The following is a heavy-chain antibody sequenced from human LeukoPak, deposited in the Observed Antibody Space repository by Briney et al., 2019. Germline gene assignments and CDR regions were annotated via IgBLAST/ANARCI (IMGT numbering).Heavy chain of an antibody. V-gene: IGHV3-23*01. D-gene: IGHD1-26*01. CDR3: AVPQWELHN. CDR2: IGGSGGNT. J-gene: IGHJ4*02. CDR1: GFIFSSYS. Sequence: GGSLRLSCAASGFIFSSYSMSWVRQAPGKGLEWVSAIGGSGGNTYYADSVKGRFTISRDNSKNTLYLQMNSLRAEDTAVYYCAVPQWELHNWGQGTLVTVSS.